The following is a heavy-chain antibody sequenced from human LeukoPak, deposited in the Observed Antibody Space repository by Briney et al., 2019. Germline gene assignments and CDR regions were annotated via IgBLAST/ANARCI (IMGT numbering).Heavy chain of an antibody. CDR1: GGSISSYY. J-gene: IGHJ3*02. D-gene: IGHD5-18*01. CDR3: ARGSGYSYGYDAFDI. V-gene: IGHV4-59*01. Sequence: PSETLPLTCTVSGGSISSYYWSWIRQPPGKGLEWIGYIYYSGSTNYNPSLKSRVTISVDTSKNQFSLKLSSVTAADTAVYYCARGSGYSYGYDAFDIWGQGTMVTVSS. CDR2: IYYSGST.